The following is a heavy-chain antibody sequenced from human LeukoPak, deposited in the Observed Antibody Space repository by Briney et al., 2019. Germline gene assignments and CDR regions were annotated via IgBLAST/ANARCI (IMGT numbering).Heavy chain of an antibody. CDR3: AHRQEYRRDWSVGWFDP. CDR1: GFSLRTSGVG. D-gene: IGHD6-19*01. Sequence: SGPTLVNPTQTLTLTCTFSGFSLRTSGVGLGWIRQPPGKALEWLALFFWDDVKRYSPSLKSRLTITMDTSKNQVVLTMTNMDPVDTATYYCAHRQEYRRDWSVGWFDPWGQGTLVTVSS. J-gene: IGHJ5*02. CDR2: FFWDDVK. V-gene: IGHV2-5*02.